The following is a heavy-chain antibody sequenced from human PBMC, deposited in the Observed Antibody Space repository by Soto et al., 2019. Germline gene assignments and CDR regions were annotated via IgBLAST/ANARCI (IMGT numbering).Heavy chain of an antibody. Sequence: SETLSLTCTVSGGSVSSGSYYWGWIRQPPGKGLEWIGYIYYSGSTNYNPSLKSRVTISVDTSKNQFSLKLSSVTAADTAVYYCARAQMGYYDSSGYYVYFDYWGQGTLVTVSS. CDR1: GGSVSSGSYY. J-gene: IGHJ4*02. V-gene: IGHV4-61*01. D-gene: IGHD3-22*01. CDR3: ARAQMGYYDSSGYYVYFDY. CDR2: IYYSGST.